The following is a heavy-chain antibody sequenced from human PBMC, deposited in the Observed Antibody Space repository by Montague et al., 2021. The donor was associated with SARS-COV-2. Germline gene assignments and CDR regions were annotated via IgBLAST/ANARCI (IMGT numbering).Heavy chain of an antibody. CDR2: ISYDGSNK. CDR1: GFTFSSYA. J-gene: IGHJ4*02. CDR3: ASGDYSGTYFLNYFDY. V-gene: IGHV3-30*04. D-gene: IGHD3-10*01. Sequence: SLRLSWAASGFTFSSYAMNWVRQAPGKGLEWVAVISYDGSNKYYADSVKGRFTISRDNSKNTLYLQMNSLRAEDTAVYYCASGDYSGTYFLNYFDYWGQGTLVTVSS.